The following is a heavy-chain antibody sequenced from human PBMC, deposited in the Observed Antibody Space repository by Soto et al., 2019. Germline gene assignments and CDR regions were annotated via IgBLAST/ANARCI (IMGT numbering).Heavy chain of an antibody. D-gene: IGHD1-7*01. CDR1: GSIFSGYG. CDR3: ARDGIGGTAFRGFCDY. CDR2: IWYDGSNK. V-gene: IGHV3-33*01. Sequence: QEHLVESGGGVVQPGRSLRLSCAASGSIFSGYGMHWVRQAPGKGLEWVAVIWYDGSNKYYADSVKGRFTIYRDNSKNMLYLQMESLRVEDTAIYYGARDGIGGTAFRGFCDYWGQGTLVTVSS. J-gene: IGHJ4*02.